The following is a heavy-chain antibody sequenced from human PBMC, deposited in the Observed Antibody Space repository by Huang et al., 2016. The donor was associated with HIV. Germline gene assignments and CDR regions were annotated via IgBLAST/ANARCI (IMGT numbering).Heavy chain of an antibody. CDR1: GGTLSSHS. V-gene: IGHV1-69*13. D-gene: IGHD4-17*01. J-gene: IGHJ4*02. Sequence: QVQLVQSGAEVVKPGSSVKVSCKASGGTLSSHSISWVRQAPGQGLEWMGGIIPIFAPANYARIFQGRVTITADEATSTGYLELTSLRSDDTAVYYCARVHGDYEDYFFDYWGQGTLVIVSS. CDR3: ARVHGDYEDYFFDY. CDR2: IIPIFAPA.